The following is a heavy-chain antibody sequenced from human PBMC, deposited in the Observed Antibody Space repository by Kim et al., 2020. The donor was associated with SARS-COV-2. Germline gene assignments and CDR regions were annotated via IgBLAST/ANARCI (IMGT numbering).Heavy chain of an antibody. CDR2: ISGSGGST. CDR1: GFTFSSYA. CDR3: AKDRSYVVAGTVDWFDP. D-gene: IGHD6-19*01. Sequence: GGSLRLSCAASGFTFSSYAMSWVRQAPGKGLEWVSAISGSGGSTYYADSVKGRFTISRDNSKNTLYLQMNSLRAEDTAVYYCAKDRSYVVAGTVDWFDPWGQGTLVTVSS. J-gene: IGHJ5*02. V-gene: IGHV3-23*01.